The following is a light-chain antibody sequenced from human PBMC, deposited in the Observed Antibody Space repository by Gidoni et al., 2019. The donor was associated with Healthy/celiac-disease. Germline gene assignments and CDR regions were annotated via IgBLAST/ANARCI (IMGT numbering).Light chain of an antibody. CDR3: QQYGSSPT. V-gene: IGKV3-20*01. Sequence: DIVLPQPPGTLSLSPGERATLSCRASQSVSSSYLAWYQQKPGQAPRLLIYGASSRATGIPDRFSGSGSGTDFTLTISRLEPEDFAGYYWQQYGSSPTFGQGTKVEIK. CDR2: GAS. J-gene: IGKJ1*01. CDR1: QSVSSSY.